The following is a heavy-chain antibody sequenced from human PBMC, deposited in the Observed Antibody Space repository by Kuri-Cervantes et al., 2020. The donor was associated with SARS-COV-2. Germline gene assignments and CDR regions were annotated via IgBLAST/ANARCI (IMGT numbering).Heavy chain of an antibody. CDR3: ASDYGDYAEYFQH. Sequence: ASVKVSCKASGYTFTSYDINWVRQATGQGLEWMGWMNPNSGNTGYAQKFQGRVTMTRNTSISTAYMELSSLRSEDTAVYYCASDYGDYAEYFQHWGQGTLVTVSS. CDR1: GYTFTSYD. CDR2: MNPNSGNT. V-gene: IGHV1-8*02. D-gene: IGHD4-17*01. J-gene: IGHJ1*01.